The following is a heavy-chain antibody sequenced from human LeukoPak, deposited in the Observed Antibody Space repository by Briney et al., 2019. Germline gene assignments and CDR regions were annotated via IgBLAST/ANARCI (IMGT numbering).Heavy chain of an antibody. J-gene: IGHJ3*02. CDR3: ARAADSSPDHGAFDI. CDR1: GYSISSGYY. Sequence: SETLSLTCTVSGYSISSGYYWGWIRQPPGKGLEWIGSIYHSGSTYYNPSLKSRVTISVDTSKNQFSLKLSSVTAADTAVYYCARAADSSPDHGAFDIWGQGTMVTVSS. V-gene: IGHV4-38-2*02. D-gene: IGHD3-22*01. CDR2: IYHSGST.